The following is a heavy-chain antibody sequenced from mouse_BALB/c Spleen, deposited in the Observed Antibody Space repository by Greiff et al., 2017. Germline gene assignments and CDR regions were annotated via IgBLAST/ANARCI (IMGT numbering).Heavy chain of an antibody. J-gene: IGHJ2*01. V-gene: IGHV5-9-3*01. CDR3: ARELAY. Sequence: EVHLVESGGGLVKPGGSLKLSCAASGFTFSSYAMSWVRQTPEKRLEWVATISSGGSYTYYPDSVKGRFTISRDNAKNTLYLQMSSLRSEDTAMYYCARELAYWGQGTTLTVSS. D-gene: IGHD4-1*01. CDR1: GFTFSSYA. CDR2: ISSGGSYT.